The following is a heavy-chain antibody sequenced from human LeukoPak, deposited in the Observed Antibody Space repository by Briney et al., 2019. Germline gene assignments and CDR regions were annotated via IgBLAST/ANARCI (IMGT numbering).Heavy chain of an antibody. V-gene: IGHV3-23*01. J-gene: IGHJ4*02. Sequence: GGSVRLSCADSGFTFSSYAMSWVRQAPGKGLEWVSAISGSGGSTYYADSVKGRFTISRDNSKNTLYLQMNSLRAEDTAVYYCAKSMVRGVIMAYYFDYWGQGTLVTVSS. D-gene: IGHD3-10*01. CDR3: AKSMVRGVIMAYYFDY. CDR2: ISGSGGST. CDR1: GFTFSSYA.